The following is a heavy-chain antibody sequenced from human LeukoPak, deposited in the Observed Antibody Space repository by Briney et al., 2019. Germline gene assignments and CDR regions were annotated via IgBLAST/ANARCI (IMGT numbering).Heavy chain of an antibody. CDR3: ARGAGIASTGTGSFDY. J-gene: IGHJ4*02. CDR2: IYSGGST. CDR1: GFTVSSNY. V-gene: IGHV3-66*01. D-gene: IGHD6-13*01. Sequence: GGSRRLSCAASGFTVSSNYMTWVRQAPGKGLEWVSVIYSGGSTYYADSVKGRFTISRDNSKNTIYLQMNSLRVEDTAVYYCARGAGIASTGTGSFDYWGQGTLVTVSS.